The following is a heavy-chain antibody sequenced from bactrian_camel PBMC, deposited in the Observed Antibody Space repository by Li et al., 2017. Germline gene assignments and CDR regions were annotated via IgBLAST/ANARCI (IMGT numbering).Heavy chain of an antibody. CDR1: TSTYFRNC. D-gene: IGHD3*01. J-gene: IGHJ4*01. CDR2: IHTGTGNT. Sequence: HVQLVESGGGSVQAGGSLRLSCAASTSTYFRNCIGWFRQRPGKGREGVAAIHTGTGNTAYAEAVKGRFTISKDKDHVKNTLFLEMTNLKADGSAMDYCTAEHFCSMIWGTIFRRQGTEV. V-gene: IGHV3S1*01.